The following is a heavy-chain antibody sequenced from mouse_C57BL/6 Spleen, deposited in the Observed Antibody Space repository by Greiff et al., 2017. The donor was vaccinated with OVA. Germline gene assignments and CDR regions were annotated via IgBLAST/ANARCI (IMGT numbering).Heavy chain of an antibody. CDR2: IDPGNGNT. CDR3: ARAGDDEAMDY. J-gene: IGHJ4*01. V-gene: IGHV14-3*01. Sequence: EVQLQQSVAELVRPGASVKMSCTASGYTFKNNYMHWVKQRPEQGLEWIGRIDPGNGNTRYTPKFQGKATLTADTSSSTAYLQLSSLTTEDSAVYYCARAGDDEAMDYWGQGTSVTVSS. CDR1: GYTFKNNY.